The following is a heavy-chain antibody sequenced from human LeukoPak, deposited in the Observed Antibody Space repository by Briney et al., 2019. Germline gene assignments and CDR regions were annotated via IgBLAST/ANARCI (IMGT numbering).Heavy chain of an antibody. Sequence: GASVKVSCKASGYTFTSYDINWVRQATGQGLEWMGWMNPNSGNTGYAQKFQGRVTMTRNTSISTAYIELSSLRSEDTAVYYCARSGICSGGSCYYYYGMDVWGQGTTVTVSS. CDR3: ARSGICSGGSCYYYYGMDV. J-gene: IGHJ6*02. D-gene: IGHD2-15*01. V-gene: IGHV1-8*01. CDR1: GYTFTSYD. CDR2: MNPNSGNT.